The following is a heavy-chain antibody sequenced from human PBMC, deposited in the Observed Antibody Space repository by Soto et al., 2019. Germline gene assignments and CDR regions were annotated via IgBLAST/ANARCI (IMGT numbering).Heavy chain of an antibody. J-gene: IGHJ3*02. CDR2: ISGSGSNT. CDR1: GFSLSNYA. D-gene: IGHD6-19*01. Sequence: GGSLRLSCSVSGFSLSNYAMSWVRQAPGKGLEWVSAISGSGSNTYYIDSVKGRFTISRDRSKTTLFLQMNNLRAEDTAVYYCAKEAFIAVAGDYAFDIWGQGTMVTVSS. CDR3: AKEAFIAVAGDYAFDI. V-gene: IGHV3-23*01.